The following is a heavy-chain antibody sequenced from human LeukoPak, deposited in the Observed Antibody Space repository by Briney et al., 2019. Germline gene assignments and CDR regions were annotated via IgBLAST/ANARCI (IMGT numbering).Heavy chain of an antibody. CDR2: ISAYNGNT. CDR3: ARDKNYYDSREGIDY. D-gene: IGHD3-22*01. J-gene: IGHJ4*02. V-gene: IGHV1-18*01. CDR1: GYTFTSYG. Sequence: ASVKVSCTASGYTFTSYGISWVRQAPGQGLEWMGWISAYNGNTNYVQKLQGRVTMTTDTSTSTAYMELRSLRSDDTAMYYCARDKNYYDSREGIDYWGQGTLVTVSS.